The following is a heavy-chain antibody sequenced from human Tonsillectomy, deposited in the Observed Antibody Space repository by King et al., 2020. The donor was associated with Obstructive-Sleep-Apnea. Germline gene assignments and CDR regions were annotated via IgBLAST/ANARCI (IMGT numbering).Heavy chain of an antibody. CDR2: ISYDGSNK. V-gene: IGHV3-30-3*01. J-gene: IGHJ1*01. D-gene: IGHD3-16*01. Sequence: VQLVESGGGVVQPGRSLRLSCAASGFTFSTYAMHWVRQAPGKGLEWVAVISYDGSNKNYADSVKGRFTISRDNSKNTLYLQMNSLRAEDTAVCYCPSGPSFRILEYFRHWGQGTLVPVPS. CDR3: PSGPSFRILEYFRH. CDR1: GFTFSTYA.